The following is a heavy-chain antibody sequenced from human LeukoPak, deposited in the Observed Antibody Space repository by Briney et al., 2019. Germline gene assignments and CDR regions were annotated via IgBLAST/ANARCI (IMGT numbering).Heavy chain of an antibody. Sequence: PSETLSLTCTVSVASITSGNFYWSWIRQHPGKGLEWVGYIYYNGDAYYNPFLKRRLTISLDTSKNQFSLKMTSVTPADTAIYYCARTNYYDSSSYYFDFWGQGTLVTVSS. CDR2: IYYNGDA. CDR1: VASITSGNFY. V-gene: IGHV4-31*03. D-gene: IGHD3-22*01. J-gene: IGHJ4*02. CDR3: ARTNYYDSSSYYFDF.